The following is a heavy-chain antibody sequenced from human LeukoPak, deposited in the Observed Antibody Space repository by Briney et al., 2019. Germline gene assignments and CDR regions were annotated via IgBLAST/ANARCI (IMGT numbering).Heavy chain of an antibody. D-gene: IGHD2-21*02. CDR1: GFTFSSYA. J-gene: IGHJ4*02. CDR2: ISYDGSNK. V-gene: IGHV3-30*18. Sequence: GRSLRLSCAASGFTFSSYAMHWVRQAPGKGLEWVAVISYDGSNKYYADSVKGRFTISRDNSKNTLYLQMNSLRAEDTAVYYCAKESSWVVVTAGPMDYWGQGTLVTVSS. CDR3: AKESSWVVVTAGPMDY.